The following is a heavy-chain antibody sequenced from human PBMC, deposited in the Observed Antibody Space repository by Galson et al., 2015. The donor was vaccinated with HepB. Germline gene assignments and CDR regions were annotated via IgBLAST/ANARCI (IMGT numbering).Heavy chain of an antibody. J-gene: IGHJ4*02. CDR1: GFTFSSYA. CDR3: VGYDGVDTAMGHYY. D-gene: IGHD5-18*01. CDR2: ISGSGGST. V-gene: IGHV3-23*01. Sequence: SLRLSCAASGFTFSSYAMSWVRQAPGKGLEWVSAISGSGGSTYYADSVKGRFTISRDNSKNTLYLQMNSLRAEDTAVYYCVGYDGVDTAMGHYYWGQGTLVTVSS.